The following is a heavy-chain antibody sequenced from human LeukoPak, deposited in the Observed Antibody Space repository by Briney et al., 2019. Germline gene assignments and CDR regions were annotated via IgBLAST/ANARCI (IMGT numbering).Heavy chain of an antibody. CDR1: GFTFSSYS. CDR2: ISSSSSYI. D-gene: IGHD2-15*01. CDR3: ARDPYCSGGSCYYSD. Sequence: GGSLRLSCAASGFTFSSYSMNWVRQAPGKGLEWVSSISSSSSYIYYADSVKGRFTISRDNAKNSLYLQMNSLRAEDTAVYYCARDPYCSGGSCYYSDWDQGTLVTVSS. V-gene: IGHV3-21*01. J-gene: IGHJ4*02.